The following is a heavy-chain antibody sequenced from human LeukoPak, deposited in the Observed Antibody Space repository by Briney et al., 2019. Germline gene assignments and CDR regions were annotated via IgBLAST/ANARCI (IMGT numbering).Heavy chain of an antibody. CDR1: GFTFTSYW. CDR2: IKQDGSEK. J-gene: IGHJ3*02. D-gene: IGHD5-12*01. V-gene: IGHV3-7*01. Sequence: GGSLRLSCAASGFTFTSYWMSWVRQAPGKGLEWVANIKQDGSEKYYVDSVKGRFTISRDNAKNSLYLQMNSLRAEDTAVYYCARAGSGYSGYDYDAFDIWGQGTMVTVSS. CDR3: ARAGSGYSGYDYDAFDI.